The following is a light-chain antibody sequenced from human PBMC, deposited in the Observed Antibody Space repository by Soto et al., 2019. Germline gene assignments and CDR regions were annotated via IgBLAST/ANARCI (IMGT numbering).Light chain of an antibody. J-gene: IGLJ2*01. CDR3: SSYAGNNYVL. CDR2: EVN. V-gene: IGLV2-8*01. Sequence: QSALTQPPSASGSPGQSVTISCTGTSSDVGGYDFVTWYQQYPGKAPKLIIYEVNKRPSGVPDRFSGSKSGNTASLTVSGLQADDEADYFWSSYAGNNYVLFGGGTKLTVL. CDR1: SSDVGGYDF.